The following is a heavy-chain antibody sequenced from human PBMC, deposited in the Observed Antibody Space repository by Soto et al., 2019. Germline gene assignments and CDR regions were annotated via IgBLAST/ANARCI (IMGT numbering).Heavy chain of an antibody. D-gene: IGHD3-9*01. CDR2: IITIFGTA. V-gene: IGHV1-69*01. CDR1: GGTFSSYA. Sequence: QVQLVQPGAEVKKPGSSVKVSGKASGGTFSSYAISWVRQAPGQGLEWMGGIITIFGTANYAQKLKGRVTFTADESTSTAYMELSSLRAEDTDVYYCASRITISGPYWFDPGGQGTLVTVSS. J-gene: IGHJ5*02. CDR3: ASRITISGPYWFDP.